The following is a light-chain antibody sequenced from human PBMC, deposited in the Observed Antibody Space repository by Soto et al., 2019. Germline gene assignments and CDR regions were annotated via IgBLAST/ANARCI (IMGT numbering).Light chain of an antibody. CDR1: SSDVGGYKY. CDR2: DVS. V-gene: IGLV2-11*01. CDR3: CSYAGTYNWV. Sequence: QSALTQPRSVSGSPGQSVTISCTGTSSDVGGYKYVSWYQQHPGKAPKFMIYDVSERPSGVPDRFSGSKSGNTASLTISGLQAEDEADYYCCSYAGTYNWVFGGGTKVTV. J-gene: IGLJ3*02.